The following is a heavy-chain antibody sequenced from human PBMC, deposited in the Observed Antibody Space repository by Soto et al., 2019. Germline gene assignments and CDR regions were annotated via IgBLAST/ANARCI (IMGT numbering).Heavy chain of an antibody. V-gene: IGHV4-59*01. CDR3: ARGCDFWRYYYMDV. Sequence: SETLSLTCTVSGGSISSYYWSWIRQPPGKGLEWIGYIYYSGSTNYNPSLKSRVTISVDTSKNQFSLKLSSVTAADTAVYYCARGCDFWRYYYMDVWGKGTTVTVSS. D-gene: IGHD3-3*01. CDR2: IYYSGST. CDR1: GGSISSYY. J-gene: IGHJ6*03.